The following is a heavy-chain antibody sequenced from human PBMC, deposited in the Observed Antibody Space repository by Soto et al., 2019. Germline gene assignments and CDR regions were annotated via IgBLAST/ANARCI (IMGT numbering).Heavy chain of an antibody. J-gene: IGHJ5*02. V-gene: IGHV3-23*01. Sequence: GGSLRLSCAASGFTFSSYAMSWVRQAPGKGLEWVSAISGSGGSTYYADSVKGRFTISRDNSKTTLYLQMNSLRAEDTAVYYCAKDVVVGALRTPGSWFDPWGQGTLVTVSS. CDR3: AKDVVVGALRTPGSWFDP. D-gene: IGHD2-15*01. CDR1: GFTFSSYA. CDR2: ISGSGGST.